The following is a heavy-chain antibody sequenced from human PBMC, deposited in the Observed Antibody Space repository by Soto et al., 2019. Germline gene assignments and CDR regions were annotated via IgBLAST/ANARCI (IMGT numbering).Heavy chain of an antibody. Sequence: SETLSLTCTASGGSISSSSYYWGWLRQPPGKGLEWIGCIYYSGSTYYNPSLKSRVTISVDTSKNQFSLKLSSVTAADTAVYYCARARYGSGSYSYYYGMDVWGQGTTVTVSS. CDR3: ARARYGSGSYSYYYGMDV. CDR1: GGSISSSSYY. D-gene: IGHD3-10*01. V-gene: IGHV4-39*07. CDR2: IYYSGST. J-gene: IGHJ6*02.